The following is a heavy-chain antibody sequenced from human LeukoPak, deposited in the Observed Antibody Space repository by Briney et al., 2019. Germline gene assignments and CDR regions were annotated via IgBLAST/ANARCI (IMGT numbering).Heavy chain of an antibody. CDR1: GYTFTLYY. V-gene: IGHV1-46*01. J-gene: IGHJ5*02. CDR3: ARGYCSSTSCYAWFDP. Sequence: ASVKVSCKASGYTFTLYYMHWVRQSSGQELEWMGTINPSGGSTHYAQRFQARVTMTRDTSTSAVDMELSSLRSEDTAVYYCARGYCSSTSCYAWFDPWGQGTLVTVSS. CDR2: INPSGGST. D-gene: IGHD2-2*01.